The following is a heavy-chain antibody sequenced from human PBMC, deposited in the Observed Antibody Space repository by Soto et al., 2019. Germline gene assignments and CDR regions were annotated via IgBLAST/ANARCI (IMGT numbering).Heavy chain of an antibody. CDR2: MTPSGYI. V-gene: IGHV1-8*01. D-gene: IGHD6-25*01. CDR1: GFPFTSLD. CDR3: ARYQEAAAFND. Sequence: QVQLVQCGAEVRKPGASVKVSCKASGFPFTSLDINWVRQAPGQGLEWVGYMTPSGYIGFAQKFRGRVSMTRDASTSTVSTELSSLRSDDTAVYYCARYQEAAAFNDWGQCTLVTVSS. J-gene: IGHJ1*01.